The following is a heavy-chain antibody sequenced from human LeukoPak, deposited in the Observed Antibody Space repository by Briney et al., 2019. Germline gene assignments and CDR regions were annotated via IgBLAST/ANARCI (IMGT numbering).Heavy chain of an antibody. CDR2: ISAYNGNT. V-gene: IGHV1-18*01. CDR1: GYTFTSYG. J-gene: IGHJ4*02. CDR3: ARADLRTMVRGVIHNFDY. D-gene: IGHD3-10*01. Sequence: ASVKVSCKASGYTFTSYGISWVRQAPGQGLEWMGWISAYNGNTNYAQKLQGRVTMTTDISTSTAYMELRSLRSDDTAVYYCARADLRTMVRGVIHNFDYWGQGTLVTVSS.